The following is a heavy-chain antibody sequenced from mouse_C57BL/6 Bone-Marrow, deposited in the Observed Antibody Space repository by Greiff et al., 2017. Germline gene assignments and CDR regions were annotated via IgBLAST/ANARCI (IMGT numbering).Heavy chain of an antibody. CDR1: GYTFTSYG. V-gene: IGHV1-81*01. CDR3: AIYDGYSAWFAY. J-gene: IGHJ3*01. CDR2: IYPRSGNT. Sequence: QVQLKESGAELARPGASVKLSCKASGYTFTSYGISWVKQRTGQGLEWIGEIYPRSGNTYYNEKFKGKATLTADKSSSTAYMELRSLTSEDSAVYFCAIYDGYSAWFAYWGQGTLVTVSA. D-gene: IGHD2-3*01.